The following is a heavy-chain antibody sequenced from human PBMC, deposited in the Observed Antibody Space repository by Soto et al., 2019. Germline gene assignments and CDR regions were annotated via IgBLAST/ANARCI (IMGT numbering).Heavy chain of an antibody. CDR2: ISFHGSNK. CDR3: ARLPGALVAVLYIYPLDGREPLSDVDV. V-gene: IGHV3-30-3*01. J-gene: IGHJ6*01. Sequence: QMELVESGGGVVQPGESLRLSCAASGFTFNYYPMHWVRQTPGKGLEWVAVISFHGSNKYYADSVKGRFTISRDNSKNMLYLQMNSVRPEDAAVYYCARLPGALVAVLYIYPLDGREPLSDVDVW. CDR1: GFTFNYYP. D-gene: IGHD6-19*01.